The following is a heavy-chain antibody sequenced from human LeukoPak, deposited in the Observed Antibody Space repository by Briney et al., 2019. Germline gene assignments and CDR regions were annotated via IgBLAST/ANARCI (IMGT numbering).Heavy chain of an antibody. CDR2: INPNSGGT. V-gene: IGHV1-2*02. Sequence: ASVKVSCKASGYTFTGYYMHWVRQAPGQGLEWMGWINPNSGGTNYAQKFQGRVTMTRDTTISTAYMELSRLRSDDTAVYYCASLYYYDSSGYYDAFDIWGQGTMVTVSS. D-gene: IGHD3-22*01. CDR3: ASLYYYDSSGYYDAFDI. CDR1: GYTFTGYY. J-gene: IGHJ3*02.